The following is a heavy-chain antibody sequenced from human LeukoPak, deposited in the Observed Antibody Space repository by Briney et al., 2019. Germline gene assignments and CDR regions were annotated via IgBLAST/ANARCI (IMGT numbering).Heavy chain of an antibody. Sequence: GGSLRLSCAASRFTFGSSWMSWVRQAPGKGLEWVANIKQDGSEKYYVDSVKGRFTISRDNAKNSLYLQMNSLRAEDTAVYYCARDSHRGPYYDFWSGYLDRAFDIWGQGTMVTVSS. CDR1: RFTFGSSW. V-gene: IGHV3-7*01. CDR3: ARDSHRGPYYDFWSGYLDRAFDI. D-gene: IGHD3-3*01. CDR2: IKQDGSEK. J-gene: IGHJ3*02.